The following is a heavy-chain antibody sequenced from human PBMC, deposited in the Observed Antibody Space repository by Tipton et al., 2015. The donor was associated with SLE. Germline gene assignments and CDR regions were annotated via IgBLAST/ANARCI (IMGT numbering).Heavy chain of an antibody. CDR1: GGSISSYY. V-gene: IGHV4-59*01. D-gene: IGHD4-11*01. J-gene: IGHJ4*02. CDR2: IYYSGST. Sequence: TLSLTCTVSGGSISSYYWSWIRQPPGKGLEWIGYIYYSGSTNYNPSLKSRVTISVDTSKNQFSLKLSSVTAADTVVYYCARGAHSNYPDYWGQGTLVTVSS. CDR3: ARGAHSNYPDY.